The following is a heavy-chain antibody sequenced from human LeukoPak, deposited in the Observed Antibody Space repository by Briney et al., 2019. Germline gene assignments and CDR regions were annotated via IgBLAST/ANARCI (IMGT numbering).Heavy chain of an antibody. J-gene: IGHJ4*02. CDR3: TSLYSSSWYLRSF. V-gene: IGHV3-73*01. CDR2: IRSKANSYAT. D-gene: IGHD6-13*01. Sequence: GGSLRLSCAASGLTFSSYGMSWVRQASGKGLEWVGRIRSKANSYATAYAASVKGRFTISRDDSKNTAYLQMNSLKTEDTAVYYCTSLYSSSWYLRSFWGQGTLVTVSS. CDR1: GLTFSSYG.